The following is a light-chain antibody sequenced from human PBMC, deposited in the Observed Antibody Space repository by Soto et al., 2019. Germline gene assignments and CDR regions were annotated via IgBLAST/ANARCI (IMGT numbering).Light chain of an antibody. CDR2: SAS. Sequence: DIQMTQSPSTLSASVGDRVTITCRASQSISIWLAWYQQKPGKAPKLLVYSASNLQSGVPSRFSGSGSGTHFTLTINNLQPDDFSTYYCLQDFNYPLVSFGGGTRVEI. CDR3: LQDFNYPLVS. V-gene: IGKV1-5*01. J-gene: IGKJ4*01. CDR1: QSISIW.